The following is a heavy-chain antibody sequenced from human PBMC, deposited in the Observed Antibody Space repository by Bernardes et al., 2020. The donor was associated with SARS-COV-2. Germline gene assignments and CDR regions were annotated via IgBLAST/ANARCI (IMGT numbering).Heavy chain of an antibody. V-gene: IGHV3-23*01. CDR3: AKVGIAVADPFDY. CDR1: GFSFSTYA. CDR2: ISGSGEST. J-gene: IGHJ4*02. Sequence: GGSLRLSCINSGFSFSTYAMSWVRQAPGKGLEWVASISGSGESTEYADSVKGRFTISRDNSRNSLYLQMNSLRVEDTALYYCAKVGIAVADPFDYWGQGTLVTVSS. D-gene: IGHD6-19*01.